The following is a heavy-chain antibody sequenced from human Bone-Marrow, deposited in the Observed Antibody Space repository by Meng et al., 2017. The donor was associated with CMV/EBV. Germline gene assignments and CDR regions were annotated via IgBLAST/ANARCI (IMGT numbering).Heavy chain of an antibody. CDR1: GFTFDDYA. V-gene: IGHV3-9*01. D-gene: IGHD3-3*01. J-gene: IGHJ4*02. CDR2: ISWNSGSI. Sequence: GGSLRLSCAASGFTFDDYAMHWVRQAPGKGLEWVSGISWNSGSIGYADSVKGRFTISRDNAKNSLYLQMNSLRAEDTALYYCARVGVIFGVVIPPYYFDYWGQGTLVTVSS. CDR3: ARVGVIFGVVIPPYYFDY.